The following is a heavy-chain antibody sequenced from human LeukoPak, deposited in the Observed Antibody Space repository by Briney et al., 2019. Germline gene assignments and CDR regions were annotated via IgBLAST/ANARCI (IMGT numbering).Heavy chain of an antibody. J-gene: IGHJ4*02. V-gene: IGHV3-11*01. CDR3: ARAVVVATPFDY. CDR1: GFTFSDNY. D-gene: IGHD2-15*01. Sequence: GGSLRLSCAASGFTFSDNYMSWIRQAPGKGLEWVSYISSSGSTVYDADSVKGRFTISRDNAKNSLYLQMNSLRAEDTAVYYCARAVVVATPFDYWGQGTLVTVSS. CDR2: ISSSGSTV.